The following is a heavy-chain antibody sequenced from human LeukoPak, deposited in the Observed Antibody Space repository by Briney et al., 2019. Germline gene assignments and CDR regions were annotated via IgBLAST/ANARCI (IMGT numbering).Heavy chain of an antibody. Sequence: GGSLRLSCAASGFGFSSYAVSWVRQGPGKGLEWASSVTGIVGRTYYADSVDGRFTISRDNSKSTVYLQMNSLRAEDTAVYYCAKYMTPDTVAAIPPFDYWGQGTLVTVSS. CDR3: AKYMTPDTVAAIPPFDY. V-gene: IGHV3-23*01. CDR1: GFGFSSYA. J-gene: IGHJ4*02. D-gene: IGHD5-12*01. CDR2: VTGIVGRT.